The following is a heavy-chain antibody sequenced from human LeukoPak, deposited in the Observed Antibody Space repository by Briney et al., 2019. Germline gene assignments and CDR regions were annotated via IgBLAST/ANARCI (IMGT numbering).Heavy chain of an antibody. V-gene: IGHV1-69*04. J-gene: IGHJ4*02. D-gene: IGHD1-20*01. CDR2: LIPILGIA. Sequence: GASVKVSCKASGGTFSSYAISWVRQAPGQGLEWMGRLIPILGIANYAQKFQGRVTITADKSTSTAYMELYSLRSEDTAVYYCARELTGSTASSYFDYWGQGTLVTVSS. CDR1: GGTFSSYA. CDR3: ARELTGSTASSYFDY.